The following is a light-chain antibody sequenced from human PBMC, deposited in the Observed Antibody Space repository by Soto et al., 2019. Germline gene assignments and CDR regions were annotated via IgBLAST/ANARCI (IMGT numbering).Light chain of an antibody. V-gene: IGLV2-14*01. J-gene: IGLJ1*01. CDR1: SSDVGAYNF. CDR3: SLYSSNGSLI. Sequence: QSALTQPASVSGSPGQSITISCTGSSSDVGAYNFVSWYQHHPGKAPKLILYEVTTRPSGVSSRFSGSKSGNTASLTISGLQADDEANYFCSLYSSNGSLIFGPGTKVTVL. CDR2: EVT.